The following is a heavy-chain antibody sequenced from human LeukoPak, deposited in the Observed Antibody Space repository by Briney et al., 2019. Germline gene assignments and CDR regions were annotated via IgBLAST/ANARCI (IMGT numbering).Heavy chain of an antibody. CDR2: ISASGDTT. CDR1: GVIFSNYA. Sequence: PGGSRRLSCAASGVIFSNYAMNWVRQAPGKGLEWVSSISASGDTTYYADSVKGRFTISRDNSKKSVYLQINSLRAEDTAVYYCAKLYYDFWSGYPYYFDYWGQGTLVTVSS. V-gene: IGHV3-23*01. CDR3: AKLYYDFWSGYPYYFDY. D-gene: IGHD3-3*01. J-gene: IGHJ4*02.